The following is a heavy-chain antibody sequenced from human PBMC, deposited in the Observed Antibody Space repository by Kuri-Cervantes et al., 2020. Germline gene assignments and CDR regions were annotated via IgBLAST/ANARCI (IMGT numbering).Heavy chain of an antibody. CDR3: ARSRKVGAIVTDVFDI. CDR1: GYTFTGYY. V-gene: IGHV1-2*02. Sequence: ASVKVSCKASGYTFTGYYMHWVRQAPGQGLEWMGWINPNSGGTNYAQKFQGRVTMTRDTSISTAYMELSRLRSDDTAVYYCARSRKVGAIVTDVFDIWGQGTMVTVSS. D-gene: IGHD1-26*01. CDR2: INPNSGGT. J-gene: IGHJ3*02.